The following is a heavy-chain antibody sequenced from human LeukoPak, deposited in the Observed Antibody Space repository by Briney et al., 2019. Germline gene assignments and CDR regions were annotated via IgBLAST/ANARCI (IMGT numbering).Heavy chain of an antibody. Sequence: GGSLRLSCAASGFPFSNYAMGWVRQAPEKGLEWVSGIRGSGDGTYHADSVKGRFTISRDDSKNMLFLQMISLRAEDTALYYCAKASTAQCTTSSCYPFHFWGQGTLVTVSS. CDR3: AKASTAQCTTSSCYPFHF. V-gene: IGHV3-23*01. CDR1: GFPFSNYA. CDR2: IRGSGDGT. J-gene: IGHJ4*02. D-gene: IGHD6-19*01.